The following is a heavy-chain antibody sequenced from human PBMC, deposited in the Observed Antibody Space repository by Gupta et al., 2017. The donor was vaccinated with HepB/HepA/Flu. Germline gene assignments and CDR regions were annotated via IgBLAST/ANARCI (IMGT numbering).Heavy chain of an antibody. Sequence: QVQLVQSGAEVKKPGASVKVSCKASGYTFTGYYMHWVRQAPGQGLEWMGWINPNSGGTNYAQKVQGRVTMTRDTSISTAYMELSRLRSDDTAVYYCARRAAGSSWSEFDYWGQGTLVTVSS. CDR2: INPNSGGT. CDR3: ARRAAGSSWSEFDY. CDR1: GYTFTGYY. V-gene: IGHV1-2*02. D-gene: IGHD6-13*01. J-gene: IGHJ4*02.